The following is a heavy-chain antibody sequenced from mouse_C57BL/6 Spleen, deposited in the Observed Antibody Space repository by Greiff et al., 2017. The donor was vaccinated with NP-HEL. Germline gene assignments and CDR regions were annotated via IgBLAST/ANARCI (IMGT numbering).Heavy chain of an antibody. J-gene: IGHJ3*01. V-gene: IGHV10-1*01. D-gene: IGHD3-2*02. Sequence: EVMLVESGGGLVQPKGSLKLSCAASGFSFNTYAMNWVLQAPGKGLEWVARIRSKSNNYATYYADSVKDRFTISRDDSESMLYLQMNNLKTEDTAMYYCVIPGESSGYGFAYWGQGTLVTVSA. CDR1: GFSFNTYA. CDR2: IRSKSNNYAT. CDR3: VIPGESSGYGFAY.